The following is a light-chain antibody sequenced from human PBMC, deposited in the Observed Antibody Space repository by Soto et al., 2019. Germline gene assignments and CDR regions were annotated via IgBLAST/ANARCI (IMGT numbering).Light chain of an antibody. CDR3: QQANSFPQT. CDR1: PGISSW. J-gene: IGKJ1*01. Sequence: DIQMTQSPSSVSASVGDRVTMTCRASPGISSWLVWYQQKAGKAPKLLIYAASKLQNGVPSRFSGSGSGTDFTLTISSLQPEDSATYYCQQANSFPQTFGQGTKVEIK. CDR2: AAS. V-gene: IGKV1-12*01.